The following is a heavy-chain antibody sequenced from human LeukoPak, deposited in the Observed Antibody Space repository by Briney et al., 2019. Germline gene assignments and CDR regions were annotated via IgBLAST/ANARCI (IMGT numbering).Heavy chain of an antibody. CDR2: IYYSGST. CDR1: GGSISSGGYY. D-gene: IGHD1-14*01. V-gene: IGHV4-31*03. Sequence: SETLSLTCTVSGGSISSGGYYWSWIRQHPGKGLEWIGYIYYSGSTYYNPSLKSRVTISVDTSKNQFSLKLSSVTAADTAVYYCARRHNRNPHYYYYYMDVWGKGTTVTVSS. J-gene: IGHJ6*03. CDR3: ARRHNRNPHYYYYYMDV.